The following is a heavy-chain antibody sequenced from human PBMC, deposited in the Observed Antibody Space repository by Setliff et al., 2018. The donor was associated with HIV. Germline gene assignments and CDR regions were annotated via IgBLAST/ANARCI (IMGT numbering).Heavy chain of an antibody. D-gene: IGHD1-1*01. CDR1: GFTFSTCE. CDR2: ISGSGSTI. V-gene: IGHV3-48*03. CDR3: VRDHRPSNNNWHHWFDP. Sequence: GGSLRLSCAASGFTFSTCEMNWVRQAPGKGLEWVSYISGSGSTIYYADSVKGRFTISRDNSKNSLNLQMNSLRAEDTAVYYCVRDHRPSNNNWHHWFDPWGQGTLVTVSS. J-gene: IGHJ5*02.